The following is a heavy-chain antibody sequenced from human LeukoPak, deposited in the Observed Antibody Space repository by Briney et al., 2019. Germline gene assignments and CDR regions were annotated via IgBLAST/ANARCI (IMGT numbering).Heavy chain of an antibody. V-gene: IGHV3-21*01. J-gene: IGHJ4*02. CDR1: GFTFSSYS. Sequence: GGSLRLSCAASGFTFSSYSMNWVRQAPGKGLEWVSSISSSSSYIYYADSVKGRFTISRDNAKNSLYLQMNSLRAEDTAVYYCARDPEMATILAFFGYWGQGTLVTVSS. D-gene: IGHD5-24*01. CDR2: ISSSSSYI. CDR3: ARDPEMATILAFFGY.